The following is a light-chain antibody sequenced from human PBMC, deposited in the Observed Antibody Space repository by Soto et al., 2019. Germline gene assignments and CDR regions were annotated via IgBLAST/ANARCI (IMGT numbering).Light chain of an antibody. CDR1: ESVSTW. Sequence: DIQMTQSPSTLSASVGDRVTVTCRASESVSTWLAWFQQKPGKAPKVLINKASSLECGVPSRFSGSGSGTEFTLTISSLQPDDFATYYCQQYKRYPWTFGQGTKVEI. CDR2: KAS. J-gene: IGKJ1*01. V-gene: IGKV1-5*03. CDR3: QQYKRYPWT.